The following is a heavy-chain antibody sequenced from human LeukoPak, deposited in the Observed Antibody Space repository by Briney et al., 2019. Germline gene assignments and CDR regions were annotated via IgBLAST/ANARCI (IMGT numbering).Heavy chain of an antibody. CDR1: GFTFSSYA. D-gene: IGHD3-16*02. CDR3: ARGVIPRHFDL. J-gene: IGHJ2*01. CDR2: ISYDGSNK. Sequence: GGSLRLSCAASGFTFSSYAMHWVRQAPGKGLEWVAVISYDGSNKYYADSVKGRFTISRDNSKNTLYLQMNSLRAEDTAVYYCARGVIPRHFDLWGRGTLVTVSS. V-gene: IGHV3-30-3*01.